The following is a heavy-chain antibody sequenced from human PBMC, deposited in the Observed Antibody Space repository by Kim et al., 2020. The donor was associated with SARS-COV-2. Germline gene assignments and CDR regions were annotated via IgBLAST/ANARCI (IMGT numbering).Heavy chain of an antibody. CDR3: ARGRVSYSSPRYYGSGRSRAPVQHLDV. J-gene: IGHJ6*02. D-gene: IGHD3-10*01. Sequence: SETLSLTCAVYGGSFSGYYWSWIRQPPGKGLEWIGEINHSGSTNYNPSLKSRVTISVDTSKNQFSLKLSSVTAADTAVYYCARGRVSYSSPRYYGSGRSRAPVQHLDVWGQGTTVTVSS. CDR1: GGSFSGYY. CDR2: INHSGST. V-gene: IGHV4-34*01.